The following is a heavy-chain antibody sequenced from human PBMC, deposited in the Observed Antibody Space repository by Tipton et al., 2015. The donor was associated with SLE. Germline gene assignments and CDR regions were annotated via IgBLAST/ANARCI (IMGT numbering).Heavy chain of an antibody. CDR2: IYSSGST. V-gene: IGHV4-61*09. D-gene: IGHD1-14*01. Sequence: TLSLTCTVSGGSISSDDYYSSWIRQPVGKALEWIGHIYSSGSTNYNPSLKSRVAISVDTSKNHFSLKLSSVTAADTAVYYCATGDLTEYFQHWGQGTLVTVSS. CDR1: GGSISSDDYY. CDR3: ATGDLTEYFQH. J-gene: IGHJ1*01.